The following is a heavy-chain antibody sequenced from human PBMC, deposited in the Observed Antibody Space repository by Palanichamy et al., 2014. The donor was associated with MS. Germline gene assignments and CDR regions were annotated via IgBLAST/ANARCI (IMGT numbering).Heavy chain of an antibody. D-gene: IGHD6-13*01. Sequence: EVQLLESGGGLVQPGGSLRLSCAASGFTFSTYAMTWVRQAPGKGLEWVSSISGSGGSTYHADSAKGRFTISRDSSKNTLYLQINSLRAEDTAVYYCAKGIRVAAGRYYFDYWGQGTLVTVSS. V-gene: IGHV3-23*01. CDR1: GFTFSTYA. J-gene: IGHJ4*02. CDR2: ISGSGGST. CDR3: AKGIRVAAGRYYFDY.